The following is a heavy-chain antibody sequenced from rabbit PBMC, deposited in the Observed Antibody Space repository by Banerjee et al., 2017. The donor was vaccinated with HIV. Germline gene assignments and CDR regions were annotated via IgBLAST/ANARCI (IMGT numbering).Heavy chain of an antibody. CDR2: MNAGTSGGS. CDR1: GFSFSSRYW. D-gene: IGHD2-1*01. Sequence: QEQLEESGGDLVKPEGSLTLTCTASGFSFSSRYWICWVRQAPGKGLEWIGCMNAGTSGGSYYARWAKGRFTISKTSSTTVTLQMTSLTAADTATYFCARATRTMLINLWGPGTLVTVS. V-gene: IGHV1S45*01. J-gene: IGHJ4*01. CDR3: ARATRTMLINL.